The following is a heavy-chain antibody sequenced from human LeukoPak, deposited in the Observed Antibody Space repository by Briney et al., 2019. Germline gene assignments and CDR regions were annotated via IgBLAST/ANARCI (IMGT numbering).Heavy chain of an antibody. V-gene: IGHV3-30*04. CDR3: ARSSRDGYNGPDAFDI. CDR2: ISYDGSNE. J-gene: IGHJ3*02. Sequence: GGSLRLSCAASGFTFSSYAMHWVRQAPGKGLEWVAVISYDGSNEYYADSVRGRFTISRDNSKNTLYLYMNSLSTEDTAVYFCARSSRDGYNGPDAFDIWGQGTMVTASS. CDR1: GFTFSSYA. D-gene: IGHD5-12*01.